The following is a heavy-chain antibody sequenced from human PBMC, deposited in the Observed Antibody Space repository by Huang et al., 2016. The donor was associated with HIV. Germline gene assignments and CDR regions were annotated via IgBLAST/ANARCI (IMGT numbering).Heavy chain of an antibody. J-gene: IGHJ5*02. CDR2: ISKTGATI. V-gene: IGHV3-11*01. D-gene: IGHD2-15*01. CDR1: GFTFSDYY. CDR3: ARGRYRLHP. Sequence: QVQLVESGGGLVKPEGSLRLSCAASGFTFSDYYMAWIRQAPGKGLDWISYISKTGATIYYADSVRDRFTISRDNAKKSLSLQINSLRADDTAVYYCARGRYRLHPWGQGALVVVSS.